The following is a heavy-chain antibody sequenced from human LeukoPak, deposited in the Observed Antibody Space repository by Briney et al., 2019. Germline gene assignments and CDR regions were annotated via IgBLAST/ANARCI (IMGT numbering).Heavy chain of an antibody. V-gene: IGHV3-74*01. CDR1: GFTLSRYW. CDR2: INSDGRST. J-gene: IGHJ4*02. Sequence: GGSLRLSCAASGFTLSRYWMHWVRQAPGKGLVWVSRINSDGRSTAYADSVRGRFTISRDNANNRVYLQMNSLRAEDTAVYYCARDSNGIDYWGQGTLVTVSS. D-gene: IGHD2-8*01. CDR3: ARDSNGIDY.